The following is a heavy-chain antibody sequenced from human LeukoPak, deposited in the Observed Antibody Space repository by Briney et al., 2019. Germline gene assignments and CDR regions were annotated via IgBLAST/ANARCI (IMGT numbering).Heavy chain of an antibody. Sequence: QAGGSLRLSCAPSGFTVGGNYMTWVRQAPGRGLEWGSLIYAGGNTYYPASVKGRFTISRDNSKNTLYRQMNSLRPQVPAVYVCASGGWPQECWGGGALVTVCS. CDR2: IYAGGNT. CDR1: GFTVGGNY. D-gene: IGHD3-16*01. V-gene: IGHV3-53*01. J-gene: IGHJ4*02. CDR3: ASGGWPQEC.